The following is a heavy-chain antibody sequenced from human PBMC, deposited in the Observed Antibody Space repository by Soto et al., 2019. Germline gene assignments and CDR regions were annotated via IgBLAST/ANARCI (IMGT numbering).Heavy chain of an antibody. J-gene: IGHJ6*02. V-gene: IGHV3-48*03. CDR1: GFTFSSYE. CDR3: ARDWYYGSGTNPFTYYYYGMDV. CDR2: ISSSGSTI. Sequence: GGSLRLSCAASGFTFSSYEMNWVRQAPGKGLEWVSYISSSGSTIYYADSVKGRFTISRDNAKNSLYLQMNSLRAEDTAVYYCARDWYYGSGTNPFTYYYYGMDVWGQGTTVTVSS. D-gene: IGHD3-10*01.